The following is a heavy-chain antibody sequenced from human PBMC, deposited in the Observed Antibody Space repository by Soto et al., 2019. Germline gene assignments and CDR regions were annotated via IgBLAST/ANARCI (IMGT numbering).Heavy chain of an antibody. CDR1: GGSISSSSYY. J-gene: IGHJ4*02. Sequence: QLQLQESGPGLVKPSETLSLTCTVSGGSISSSSYYWGWIRQPPGKGLEWIGSIYYSGSTFYNPSLKSRVTISVDTSKNQFSLKLRSVTAADTAVYYCATFYGDYVSYWGQGTLVTVSS. D-gene: IGHD4-17*01. V-gene: IGHV4-39*01. CDR3: ATFYGDYVSY. CDR2: IYYSGST.